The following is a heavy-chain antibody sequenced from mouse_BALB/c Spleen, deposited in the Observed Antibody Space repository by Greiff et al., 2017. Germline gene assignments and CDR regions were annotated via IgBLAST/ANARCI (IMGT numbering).Heavy chain of an antibody. CDR1: GYTFTSYW. V-gene: IGHV1-5*01. CDR3: TRGRTTVVAFDY. CDR2: IYPGNSDT. D-gene: IGHD1-1*01. J-gene: IGHJ2*01. Sequence: VQLKESGTVLARPGASVKMSCKASGYTFTSYWMHWVKQRPGQGLEWIGAIYPGNSDTSYNQKFKGKAKLTAVTSTSTAYMELSSLTNEDSAVYYCTRGRTTVVAFDYWGQGTTLTVSS.